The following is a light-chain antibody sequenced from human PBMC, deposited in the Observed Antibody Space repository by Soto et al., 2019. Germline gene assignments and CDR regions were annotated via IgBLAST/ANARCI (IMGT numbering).Light chain of an antibody. CDR1: SSDVGGYNY. CDR2: EVS. J-gene: IGLJ1*01. V-gene: IGLV2-14*01. CDR3: SSYTSGSTLYV. Sequence: QSVLTQPPSVSGAPGRRVTISCTGTSSDVGGYNYVSWYQQHPGKAPKLMIYEVSNRPSGVSNRFSGSKSGNTASLTISGLQAEDEADYYCSSYTSGSTLYVFGTGTKVTVL.